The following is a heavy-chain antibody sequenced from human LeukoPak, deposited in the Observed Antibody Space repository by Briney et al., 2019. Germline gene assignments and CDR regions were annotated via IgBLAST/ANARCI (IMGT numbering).Heavy chain of an antibody. CDR2: IIPSGHTT. CDR3: AKDWAYSGWAYYFDY. D-gene: IGHD5-12*01. Sequence: PGGSLRLSCAASGFTFSSHGMNWVRQAPGKGLEWVSGIIPSGHTTYYADSVRGRFTISRDNSKNTLYLQMDSLRAEDTAVYYCAKDWAYSGWAYYFDYWGQGTLVTVSS. J-gene: IGHJ4*02. V-gene: IGHV3-23*01. CDR1: GFTFSSHG.